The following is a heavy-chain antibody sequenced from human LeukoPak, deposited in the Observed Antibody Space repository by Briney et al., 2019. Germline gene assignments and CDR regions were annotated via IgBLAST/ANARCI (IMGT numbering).Heavy chain of an antibody. CDR2: IYYTGST. J-gene: IGHJ4*02. Sequence: SETLSLTCTVSGGSISSGGYYWSWIRQYPGKGLEWIGCIYYTGSTKYNPFLKSRVTISVDTSKNQFSLKLSSVTAADTAVYYCARDTAGSGWYEFDYWGQGTLVTVSP. CDR3: ARDTAGSGWYEFDY. CDR1: GGSISSGGYY. D-gene: IGHD6-19*01. V-gene: IGHV4-61*08.